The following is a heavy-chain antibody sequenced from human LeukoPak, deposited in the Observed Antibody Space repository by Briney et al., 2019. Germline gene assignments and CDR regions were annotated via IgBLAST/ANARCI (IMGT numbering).Heavy chain of an antibody. Sequence: ASVKVFCKVSGYTFTSYYMHWVRQPPGQGLECMGIINPSGGSTSYAQKFQGRVTMTRDMSTSTVYMELSSLRSEDTAVYDCAILGPLEYSSTSFDYWGQATLVTVSS. J-gene: IGHJ4*02. CDR2: INPSGGST. V-gene: IGHV1-46*01. CDR1: GYTFTSYY. CDR3: AILGPLEYSSTSFDY. D-gene: IGHD6-6*01.